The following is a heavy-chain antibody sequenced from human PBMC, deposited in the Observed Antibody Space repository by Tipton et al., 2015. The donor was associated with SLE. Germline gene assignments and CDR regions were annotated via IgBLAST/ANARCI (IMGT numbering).Heavy chain of an antibody. D-gene: IGHD6-19*01. V-gene: IGHV3-23*03. CDR3: ARSEYSSGLIDY. Sequence: SLRLSCAASGFTFSSHAMSWVRQAPGKGLEWVSVTYRGGTTYYVDSVRGRFTVSRDDSKNTLSLQMDSLTAEDTAVYYCARSEYSSGLIDYWGQGTLVTVSS. J-gene: IGHJ4*02. CDR1: GFTFSSHA. CDR2: TYRGGTT.